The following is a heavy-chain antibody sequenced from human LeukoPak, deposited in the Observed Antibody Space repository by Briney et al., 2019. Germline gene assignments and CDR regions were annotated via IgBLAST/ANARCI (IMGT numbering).Heavy chain of an antibody. J-gene: IGHJ4*02. V-gene: IGHV1-18*01. CDR1: GYTFTSYG. CDR3: ARSGRGTYYYFDL. CDR2: ISAYKGNT. D-gene: IGHD5-12*01. Sequence: GASVKVSCKASGYTFTSYGISWVRQAPGQGLEWMGWISAYKGNTNYAQKFLGRVSMTADTATSTAYMELRSLTSDDTAMYYCARSGRGTYYYFDLWGQGTLVTVSS.